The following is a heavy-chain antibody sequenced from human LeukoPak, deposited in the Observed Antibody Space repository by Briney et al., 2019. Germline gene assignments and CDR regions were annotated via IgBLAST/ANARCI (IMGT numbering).Heavy chain of an antibody. D-gene: IGHD1-26*01. J-gene: IGHJ4*02. Sequence: SQTLSLTCTVSGGSISSGGYYWSWSRQHPGKGLEWIGYIYYSGSTYYNPSLKSRVTISVDTSKNQFSLKLSSVTAADTAVYYCASGIVGGLFDYWGQGTLVTVSS. V-gene: IGHV4-31*03. CDR1: GGSISSGGYY. CDR2: IYYSGST. CDR3: ASGIVGGLFDY.